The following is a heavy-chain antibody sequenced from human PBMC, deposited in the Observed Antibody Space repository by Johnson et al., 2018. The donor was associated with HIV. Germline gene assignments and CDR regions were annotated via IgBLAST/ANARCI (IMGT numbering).Heavy chain of an antibody. CDR1: GFIFNDYA. CDR3: AKDRYSSSPTAFDI. J-gene: IGHJ3*02. CDR2: INWNSVIT. Sequence: VQLVESGGGLIQPVGSLRLSCVVSGFIFNDYAMHWVRQVPGKGLEWVSGINWNSVITAYADSVKGRFTISRDNAKNSLYLQMNSLRAEDTALYYCAKDRYSSSPTAFDIWGQGTVVTVSS. D-gene: IGHD6-13*01. V-gene: IGHV3-9*01.